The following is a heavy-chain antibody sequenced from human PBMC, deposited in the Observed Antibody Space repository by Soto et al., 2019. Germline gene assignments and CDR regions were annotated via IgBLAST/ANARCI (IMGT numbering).Heavy chain of an antibody. V-gene: IGHV4-31*01. CDR3: ARDGAAAGTGNYGMDV. Sequence: LTCTVSGGSISSGGYYWTWMRQHPGKGLERIGYIYYSLSTYYNPSLKSQATISVDTSKNQFSLKLSSVTAADTAVYYCARDGAAAGTGNYGMDVWGQGTTVTVSS. D-gene: IGHD6-13*01. CDR1: GGSISSGGYY. J-gene: IGHJ6*02. CDR2: IYYSLST.